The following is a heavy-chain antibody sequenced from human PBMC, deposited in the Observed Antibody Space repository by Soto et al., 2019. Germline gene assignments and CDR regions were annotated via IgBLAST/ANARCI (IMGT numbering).Heavy chain of an antibody. V-gene: IGHV1-69*13. CDR3: ARLQHAPRMGYYGMDV. J-gene: IGHJ6*02. D-gene: IGHD4-4*01. CDR1: GGTFSSYA. Sequence: SVKVSCKASGGTFSSYAISWVRQAPGQGLEWMGGIIPIFGTANYAQKFQGRVTITADESTSSAYMELSSLRSEDTAVYYCARLQHAPRMGYYGMDVWGQGTTVTVSS. CDR2: IIPIFGTA.